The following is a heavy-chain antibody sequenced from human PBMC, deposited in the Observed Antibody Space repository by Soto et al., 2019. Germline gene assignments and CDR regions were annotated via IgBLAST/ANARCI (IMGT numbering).Heavy chain of an antibody. D-gene: IGHD3-16*01. CDR3: ARVAYTSRATHWFDC. CDR2: IIPLFGTT. Sequence: QVQLVQSGAEVKKPGSSVKVSCKASGGTFTNYAVSWVRQAPGQGPEWMGDIIPLFGTTNYAQKFQGRLTIVADESTSTGYMDLTNLRSEDTALYYCARVAYTSRATHWFDCWGQGTLVTVSS. V-gene: IGHV1-69*01. J-gene: IGHJ5*01. CDR1: GGTFTNYA.